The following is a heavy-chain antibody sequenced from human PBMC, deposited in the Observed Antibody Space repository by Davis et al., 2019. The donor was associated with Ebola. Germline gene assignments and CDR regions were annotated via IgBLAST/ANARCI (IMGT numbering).Heavy chain of an antibody. J-gene: IGHJ4*02. V-gene: IGHV4-34*01. CDR3: ARAEAGIVVVVAAIDY. Sequence: MPSETLSLTCAGYGGSFSDYYWTWIRQPPGKGLEWIGEINFSGSTNYNPSLKSRVTISIDTSKNQFSLKLSSVTAADTAVYYCARAEAGIVVVVAAIDYWGQGTLVTVSS. D-gene: IGHD2-15*01. CDR1: GGSFSDYY. CDR2: INFSGST.